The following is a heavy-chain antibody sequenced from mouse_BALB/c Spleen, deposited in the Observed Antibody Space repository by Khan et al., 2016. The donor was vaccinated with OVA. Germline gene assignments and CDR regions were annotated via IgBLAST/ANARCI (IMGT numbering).Heavy chain of an antibody. Sequence: QVQLQQPGAELVKPGTSVKISCKASGYTFTSYYMYWVNQRPGQGLEWIGGINPNNGASNFHEKFKSKATLTVDTSSSTAYMQLDILTSEDSAVYYCARSGYGNPFAYWGQGTMVTVSA. V-gene: IGHV1S81*02. CDR2: INPNNGAS. CDR1: GYTFTSYY. CDR3: ARSGYGNPFAY. J-gene: IGHJ3*01. D-gene: IGHD2-1*01.